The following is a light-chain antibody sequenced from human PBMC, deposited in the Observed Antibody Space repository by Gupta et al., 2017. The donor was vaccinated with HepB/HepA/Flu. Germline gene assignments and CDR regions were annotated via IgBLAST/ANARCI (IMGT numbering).Light chain of an antibody. CDR3: SEWGGSMSGLDV. V-gene: IGLV1-47*01. CDR2: RTR. CDR1: TSNIGTYY. J-gene: IGLJ1*01. Sequence: QSVLTHPPSASPTPGQRVTIFCSGSTSNIGTYYVSWSQQLPGTAPWLIMYRTRQRPSGVPDRCSCCTSCTSASPVISRSRNEDEGEDYCSEWGGSMSGLDVFGTGTKVTVL.